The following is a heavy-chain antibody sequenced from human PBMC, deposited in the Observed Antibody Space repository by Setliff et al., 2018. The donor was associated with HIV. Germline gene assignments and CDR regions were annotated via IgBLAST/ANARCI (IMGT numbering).Heavy chain of an antibody. J-gene: IGHJ3*01. CDR2: FYNRGNT. D-gene: IGHD5-18*01. CDR1: GGSISSGSYY. Sequence: PSETLSLTCTVSGGSISSGSYYWSWIQQPAGKGLEWIGRFYNRGNTYYNPSLKSRVIMAVDTSKNQFSLKLSSVTAADTAVYYCARDGWDVDTAMVGLWGQGTMVTVSS. CDR3: ARDGWDVDTAMVGL. V-gene: IGHV4-61*02.